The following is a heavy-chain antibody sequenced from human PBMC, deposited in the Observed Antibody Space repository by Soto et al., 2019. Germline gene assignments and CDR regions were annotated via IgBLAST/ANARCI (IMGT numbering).Heavy chain of an antibody. Sequence: ASVKVSCKASGGTFSSYTISWVRQAPGQGLEWMGRIIPILGIANYAQKFQGRVTITADKSTSTAYMELSSLRSEDTAVYYCARDLLGYCSGGSCYSDYYYYYMDVWGKGTTVTVSS. CDR1: GGTFSSYT. CDR3: ARDLLGYCSGGSCYSDYYYYYMDV. V-gene: IGHV1-69*04. J-gene: IGHJ6*03. D-gene: IGHD2-15*01. CDR2: IIPILGIA.